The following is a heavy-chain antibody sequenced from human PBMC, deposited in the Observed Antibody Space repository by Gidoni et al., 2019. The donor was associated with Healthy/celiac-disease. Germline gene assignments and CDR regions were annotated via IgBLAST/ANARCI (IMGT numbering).Heavy chain of an antibody. D-gene: IGHD6-25*01. J-gene: IGHJ4*02. CDR2: VIPIFGTA. CDR3: ARENNGYTRFDY. Sequence: QVQLVQSGAEVKKPGSSVKVSCKASGGTFSSYAISWVRQAPGQGLEWMVGVIPIFGTANYAQKFQGRVTITADESTSTAYMELSSLRSEDTAVYYCARENNGYTRFDYWGQGTLVTVSS. V-gene: IGHV1-69*01. CDR1: GGTFSSYA.